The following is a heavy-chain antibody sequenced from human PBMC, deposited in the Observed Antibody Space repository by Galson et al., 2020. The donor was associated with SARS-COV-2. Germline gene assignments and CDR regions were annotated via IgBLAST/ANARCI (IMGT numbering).Heavy chain of an antibody. CDR1: GGSISTFHYY. CDR3: ARRVKIVDPDY. CDR2: IYFGGRT. D-gene: IGHD3-22*01. J-gene: IGHJ4*02. V-gene: IGHV4-39*07. Sequence: SETLSLTCTVSGGSISTFHYYWGWIRQPPGQGLEWIGSIYFGGRTYYNPSLQSRVTISLDTSKNQFSLKLSSVTAADTAVYYCARRVKIVDPDYWGQGTLVTVSS.